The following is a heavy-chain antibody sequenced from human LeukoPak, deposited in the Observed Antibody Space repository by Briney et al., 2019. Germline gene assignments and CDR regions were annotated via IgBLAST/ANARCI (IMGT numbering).Heavy chain of an antibody. J-gene: IGHJ4*02. CDR2: ISAYSGNT. CDR1: GYTFRNYG. D-gene: IGHD3-22*01. V-gene: IGHV1-18*01. Sequence: ASVTVSCKASGYTFRNYGISWVRQAPGQGLEWMGWISAYSGNTHYAQKPQGRVTMTTDTSTSTAYMELRSLRSDDTAVYYCARDPSNTSGYQIYFDYWGQGTLSPSPQ. CDR3: ARDPSNTSGYQIYFDY.